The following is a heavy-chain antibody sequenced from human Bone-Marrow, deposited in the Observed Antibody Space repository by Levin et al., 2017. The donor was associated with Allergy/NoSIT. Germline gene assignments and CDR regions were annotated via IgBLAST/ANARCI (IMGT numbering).Heavy chain of an antibody. D-gene: IGHD3-22*01. CDR2: LYYRGNI. CDR3: ARPISATSGFFTFDK. CDR1: GGSIRSSSRY. V-gene: IGHV4-39*01. Sequence: SQTLSLTCSVSGGSIRSSSRYWGWVRQSPGKGLEWIGSLYYRGNIYYNPSLESRVSMSTDMSKNEFSLKLTSVTAADTALYFCARPISATSGFFTFDKWGQGTLVIVSS. J-gene: IGHJ4*02.